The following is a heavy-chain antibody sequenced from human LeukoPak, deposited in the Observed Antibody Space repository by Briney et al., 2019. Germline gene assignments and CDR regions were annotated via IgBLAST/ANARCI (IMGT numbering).Heavy chain of an antibody. Sequence: SVNVSCKASGGTFSSYAISWVRQAPGQGLEWMGGIIPIFGTANYAQKFQGRVTITADESTSTAYMELSSLRSEDTAVYYCARDGGDQVLPIAGWGQGTLVTVSS. CDR2: IIPIFGTA. J-gene: IGHJ4*02. CDR3: ARDGGDQVLPIAG. V-gene: IGHV1-69*13. CDR1: GGTFSSYA. D-gene: IGHD2-21*02.